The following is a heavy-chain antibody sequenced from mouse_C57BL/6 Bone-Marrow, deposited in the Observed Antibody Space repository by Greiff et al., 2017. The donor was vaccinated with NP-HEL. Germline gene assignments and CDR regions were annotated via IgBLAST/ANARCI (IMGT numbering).Heavy chain of an antibody. CDR1: GYAFTNYL. Sequence: VQLQQSGPELVRPGTSVKVSCKASGYAFTNYLIEWVKQRPGQGLEWIGVINPGSGGTNYNEKFKGKATLTADKYSSTAYMQLSSLTSEDSAVYFCARGGIYYGLYWYFDVWGTGTTVTVSS. CDR2: INPGSGGT. CDR3: ARGGIYYGLYWYFDV. J-gene: IGHJ1*03. D-gene: IGHD1-2*01. V-gene: IGHV1-54*01.